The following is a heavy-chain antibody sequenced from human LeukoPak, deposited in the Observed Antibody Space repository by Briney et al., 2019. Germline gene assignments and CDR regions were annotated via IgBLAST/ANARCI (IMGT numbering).Heavy chain of an antibody. Sequence: PGGSLRLSCAASGFTFNTYWMSWVRQAPVRGLEWVANIKHDGSEKYYVDSVKGRFTISRDNAKNSLYLQMNSLRAEDTAVYYCVRGQYSPNWFDPWGQGTLVTVSS. J-gene: IGHJ5*02. CDR2: IKHDGSEK. CDR1: GFTFNTYW. CDR3: VRGQYSPNWFDP. D-gene: IGHD5-18*01. V-gene: IGHV3-7*04.